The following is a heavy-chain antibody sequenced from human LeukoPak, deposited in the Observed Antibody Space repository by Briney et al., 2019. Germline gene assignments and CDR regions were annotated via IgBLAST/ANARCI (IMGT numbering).Heavy chain of an antibody. Sequence: GGSLRLSCAASGFTFSSYDMHWVRQATGKGLEWVSAIGTADDTYYPGSVRGRFTISRENAKNSLYLQMNSLRAGDTAVYYCARGRYYYGMDVWGQGTTVTVSS. CDR2: IGTADDT. V-gene: IGHV3-13*01. CDR3: ARGRYYYGMDV. J-gene: IGHJ6*02. CDR1: GFTFSSYD.